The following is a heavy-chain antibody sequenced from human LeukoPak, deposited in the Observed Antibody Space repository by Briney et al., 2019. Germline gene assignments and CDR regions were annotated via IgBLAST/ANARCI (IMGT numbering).Heavy chain of an antibody. CDR1: GFTFGSYA. J-gene: IGHJ6*02. D-gene: IGHD3-3*01. Sequence: GGSLRLSCAASGFTFGSYAMHWVRQAPGKGLEWVAVISYDGSNKYYADSVKGRFTISRDNSKNTLYLQMNSLRAEDTAVYYCARDSRKLTIFGVVSYYYYGMDVWGQGTTVTVSS. CDR3: ARDSRKLTIFGVVSYYYYGMDV. V-gene: IGHV3-30-3*01. CDR2: ISYDGSNK.